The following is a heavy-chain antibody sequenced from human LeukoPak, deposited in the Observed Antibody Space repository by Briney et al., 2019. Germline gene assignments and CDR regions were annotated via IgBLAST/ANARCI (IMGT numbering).Heavy chain of an antibody. CDR3: ARRVVRGVISY. CDR1: GDSISSYY. D-gene: IGHD3-10*01. CDR2: IYYSGST. Sequence: SETLSLTCTVSGDSISSYYWSWIRQPPGKGLEWIGYIYYSGSTNYNPSLKSRVTISVDTSKNQFSLKLSSVTAADTAVYYCARRVVRGVISYWGQGTLVTVSS. V-gene: IGHV4-59*01. J-gene: IGHJ4*02.